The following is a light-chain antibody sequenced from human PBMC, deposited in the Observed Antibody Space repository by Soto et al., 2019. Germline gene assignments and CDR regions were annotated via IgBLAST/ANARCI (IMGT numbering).Light chain of an antibody. J-gene: IGKJ1*01. CDR1: QSVHNN. CDR2: AVS. Sequence: EIVMTQSQATLSVSPGERATLSCRASQSVHNNLAWYQQKPGQAPRLLIHAVSTRATGIPARFSGSGSGTDFTLTISRLEPEDFAVYYCQQYGSSGTFGQGTKVDIK. CDR3: QQYGSSGT. V-gene: IGKV3-15*01.